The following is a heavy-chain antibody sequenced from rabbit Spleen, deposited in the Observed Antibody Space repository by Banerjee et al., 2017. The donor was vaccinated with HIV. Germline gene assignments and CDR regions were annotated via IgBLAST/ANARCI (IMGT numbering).Heavy chain of an antibody. CDR2: IYVGSSGTS. J-gene: IGHJ4*01. D-gene: IGHD7-1*01. CDR1: GFSFSNNSY. V-gene: IGHV1S45*01. Sequence: QEQLEESGGGLVKPEASLTLTCTASGFSFSNNSYMCWVRQAPGKGLEWIACIYVGSSGTSYGKNWYKGRSTSSLTTSTTSSPQMTMQMTGVTAADSGAKFSARKLMGVIGCNFKLWGPGTLVTVS. CDR3: ARKLMGVIGCNFKL.